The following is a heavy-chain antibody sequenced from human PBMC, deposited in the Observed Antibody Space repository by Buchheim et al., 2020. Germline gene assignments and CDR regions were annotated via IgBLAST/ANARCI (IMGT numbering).Heavy chain of an antibody. V-gene: IGHV3-21*01. D-gene: IGHD3-22*01. Sequence: EVQLVESGGGLVKPGGSLRLSCAASGFTFSSYSMNWVRQAPGKGLEWVSSISSSSSYIYYADSVKGRFTISRDNAKNSLYPQMNSLRAEDTAVYYCARDQEGEALDHYYDEDTTADYWGQGTL. CDR2: ISSSSSYI. CDR1: GFTFSSYS. J-gene: IGHJ4*02. CDR3: ARDQEGEALDHYYDEDTTADY.